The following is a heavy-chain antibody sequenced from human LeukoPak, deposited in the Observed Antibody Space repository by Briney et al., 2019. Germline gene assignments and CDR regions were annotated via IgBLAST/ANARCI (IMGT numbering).Heavy chain of an antibody. CDR2: IIPIFGTA. Sequence: ASVKVSCKASGGTFSSYAISWVRQAPGQGLEWMGGIIPIFGTANYAQKFQGRVTITADESTSTAYMELSSLRSEDTAVYYCVYSNWANWFDPWGQGTLVTVSS. CDR3: VYSNWANWFDP. CDR1: GGTFSSYA. J-gene: IGHJ5*02. D-gene: IGHD6-13*01. V-gene: IGHV1-69*01.